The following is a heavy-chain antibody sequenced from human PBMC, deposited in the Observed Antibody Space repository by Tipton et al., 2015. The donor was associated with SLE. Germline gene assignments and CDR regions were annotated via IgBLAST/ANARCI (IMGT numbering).Heavy chain of an antibody. Sequence: TLSLTCNVSGGSITSGYWRGWIRQAPGKGLEWIGSIYFSGSTNNNPSLKSRVTMSVNTSENQFSLKLSSVTATDTAVYYCARDNFCSGGSCFDWYFDLWGRGTLVTVSS. V-gene: IGHV4-38-2*02. CDR2: IYFSGST. CDR1: GGSITSGYW. D-gene: IGHD2-15*01. CDR3: ARDNFCSGGSCFDWYFDL. J-gene: IGHJ2*01.